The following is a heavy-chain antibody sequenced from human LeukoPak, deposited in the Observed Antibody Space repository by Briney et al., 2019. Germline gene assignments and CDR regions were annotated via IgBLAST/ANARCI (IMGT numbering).Heavy chain of an antibody. V-gene: IGHV6-1*01. CDR1: GDIVSSNSAA. J-gene: IGHJ4*02. Sequence: SQTLSLTCALSGDIVSSNSAAWNWIRQSPSRGLEWLGRTYYRSKWYNDYAVSVKSRITINPDTSKNQFSLQLNSVTPEDTAVYYCARVGYSSGWFDYWGQGTLVTVSS. CDR3: ARVGYSSGWFDY. CDR2: TYYRSKWYN. D-gene: IGHD6-19*01.